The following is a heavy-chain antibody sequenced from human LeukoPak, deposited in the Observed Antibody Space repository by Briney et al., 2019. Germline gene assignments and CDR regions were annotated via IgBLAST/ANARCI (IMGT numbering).Heavy chain of an antibody. CDR2: IIPIFGTA. V-gene: IGHV1-69*05. J-gene: IGHJ4*02. CDR3: ARENYGDSAVDY. CDR1: GYTFTGDY. Sequence: GASVKVSCKASGYTFTGDYMHWVRQAPGQGLEWMGRIIPIFGTANYAQKFQGSVTITTDESTSTAYMELSSLRSEDTAVYYCARENYGDSAVDYWGQGTLVTVSS. D-gene: IGHD4-17*01.